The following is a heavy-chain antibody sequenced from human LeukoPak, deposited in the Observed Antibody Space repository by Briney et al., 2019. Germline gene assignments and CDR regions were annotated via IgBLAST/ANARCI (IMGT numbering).Heavy chain of an antibody. V-gene: IGHV3-43*01. J-gene: IGHJ1*01. CDR2: LSWDGEAS. CDR3: AKVGSLQQMADSLAS. Sequence: TGGSLRLSCKVSGFSFYDYTTHWVRQRPGKGLEWVCVLSWDGEASFYSDSLRGRFTLSRDNSDNSLYLQMNSLTTEDTALYYCAKVGSLQQMADSLASWGQGTLVTVSS. D-gene: IGHD6-13*01. CDR1: GFSFYDYT.